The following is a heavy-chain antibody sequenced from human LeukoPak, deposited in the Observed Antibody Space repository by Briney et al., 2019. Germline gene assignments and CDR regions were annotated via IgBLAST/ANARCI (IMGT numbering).Heavy chain of an antibody. CDR3: ARETAILRYFGPHAFDI. CDR1: GGSISSYY. CDR2: IYYSGST. D-gene: IGHD3-9*01. V-gene: IGHV4-59*01. J-gene: IGHJ3*02. Sequence: SETLSLTCTVSGGSISSYYWSWIRQPPGKGLEWIGYIYYSGSTKYNPSPKSRVNISVETSKKQFSLKLSSVTAADTAVYDCARETAILRYFGPHAFDIWGQGTMVTVSS.